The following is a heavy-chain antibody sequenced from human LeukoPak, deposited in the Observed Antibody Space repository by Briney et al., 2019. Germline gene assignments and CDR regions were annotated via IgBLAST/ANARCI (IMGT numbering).Heavy chain of an antibody. J-gene: IGHJ4*02. Sequence: GGSLRLSCAAPGFTFSSYAMSWVGQAQGKGLEWVSGISGSGGSTYYADSVKGRFTISRDNSKNTLYLQMNSLRADDTAVYYCAKAADNGYYYYFDYWGQGTLVTVSS. CDR2: ISGSGGST. CDR1: GFTFSSYA. CDR3: AKAADNGYYYYFDY. D-gene: IGHD3-22*01. V-gene: IGHV3-23*01.